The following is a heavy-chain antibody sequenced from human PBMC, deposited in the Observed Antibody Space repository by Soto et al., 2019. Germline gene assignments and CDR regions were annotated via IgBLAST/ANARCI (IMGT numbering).Heavy chain of an antibody. V-gene: IGHV3-30-3*01. D-gene: IGHD3-16*02. CDR3: ATSSERLSMITLGGLIPLGFDY. CDR2: ISYDGSNK. CDR1: GFTFSSYA. Sequence: GGSLRLSCAASGFTFSSYAMHWVRQAPGKELEWVAVISYDGSNKYYADSVKGRFTISRDNSKNTLYLQMHSLRADDTALYYCATSSERLSMITLGGLIPLGFDYWGQGILVTVSS. J-gene: IGHJ4*02.